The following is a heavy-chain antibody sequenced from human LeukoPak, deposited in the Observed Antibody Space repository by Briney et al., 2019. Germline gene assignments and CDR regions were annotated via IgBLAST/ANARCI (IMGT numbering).Heavy chain of an antibody. Sequence: GGSLRLSCAASGFTFSSYAMSWVRQAPGKGLEWVAAISGSGGSTYYADSVKGRFTISRDNSKNTLYLQMNSLRAEDTAVYYCAKDPEYYYDSSGYNWFDPWGQGTRVTVSS. D-gene: IGHD3-22*01. CDR2: ISGSGGST. J-gene: IGHJ5*02. CDR1: GFTFSSYA. V-gene: IGHV3-23*01. CDR3: AKDPEYYYDSSGYNWFDP.